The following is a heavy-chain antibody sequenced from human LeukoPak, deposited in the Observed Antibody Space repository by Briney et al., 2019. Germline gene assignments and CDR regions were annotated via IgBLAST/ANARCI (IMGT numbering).Heavy chain of an antibody. CDR3: ARGIFGVVTTYYFDY. CDR1: GGSISSGGYY. CDR2: IYYSGST. J-gene: IGHJ4*02. D-gene: IGHD3-3*01. Sequence: SETLSLTCTVPGGSISSGGYYWSWIRQHPGKGLEWIGYIYYSGSTYYNPSLKSRVTISVDTSKNQFSLKLSSVTAADTAVYYCARGIFGVVTTYYFDYWGQGTLVTVSS. V-gene: IGHV4-31*03.